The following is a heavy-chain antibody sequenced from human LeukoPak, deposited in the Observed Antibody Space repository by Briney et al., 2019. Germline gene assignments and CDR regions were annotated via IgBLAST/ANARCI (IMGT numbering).Heavy chain of an antibody. D-gene: IGHD3-22*01. CDR1: GFTFSSYS. CDR3: AKILGHYYDSSGYHNYFDY. CDR2: ISSSSSSK. J-gene: IGHJ4*02. Sequence: AGGSLRLSCAAPGFTFSSYSMNWVRQAPGKGLEWVSYISSSSSSKKYADSVKGRFTISRDNAKNSLYLQMNSLRAEDTAVYYCAKILGHYYDSSGYHNYFDYWGQGTLVTVSS. V-gene: IGHV3-48*01.